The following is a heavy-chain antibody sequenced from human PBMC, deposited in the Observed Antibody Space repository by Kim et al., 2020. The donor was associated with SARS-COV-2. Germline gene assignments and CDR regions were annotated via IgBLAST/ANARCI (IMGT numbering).Heavy chain of an antibody. CDR3: ARGGATVTRYYYYGMDV. J-gene: IGHJ6*02. D-gene: IGHD4-17*01. CDR1: GFTFSSYS. Sequence: GGSLRLSCAVSGFTFSSYSMNWVRQAPGKGLEWVSSISSSSSYIYYADSVKGRFTISRDNAKNSLYLQMNSLRAEDTAVYYCARGGATVTRYYYYGMDVWGQGTTVTVSS. CDR2: ISSSSSYI. V-gene: IGHV3-21*01.